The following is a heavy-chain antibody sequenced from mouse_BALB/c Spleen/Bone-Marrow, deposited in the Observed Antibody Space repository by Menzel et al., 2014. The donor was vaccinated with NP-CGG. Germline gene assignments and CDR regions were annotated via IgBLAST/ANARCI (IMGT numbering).Heavy chain of an antibody. J-gene: IGHJ2*01. CDR1: GFTFSSYG. CDR3: VRGNYGNYVDYFDY. V-gene: IGHV5-6-3*01. D-gene: IGHD2-1*01. Sequence: EVQLVESGGGLVQPGGSLKLSCAASGFTFSSYGMSWVRQTPDKRLGLVASINSNGGSTYYPDSVKGRFTISRDNAKNTLSLQMSSLKSEDTAMYYCVRGNYGNYVDYFDYWGQGTTLTVSS. CDR2: INSNGGST.